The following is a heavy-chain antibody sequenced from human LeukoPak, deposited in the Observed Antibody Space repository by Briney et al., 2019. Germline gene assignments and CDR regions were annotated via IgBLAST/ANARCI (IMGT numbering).Heavy chain of an antibody. J-gene: IGHJ3*02. D-gene: IGHD3-22*01. Sequence: ASVKVSCKASGYTFTSYGISWVRQVPGQGLEWMGWISAYNGNTNYAQKLQGRVTMTTDTSTSTAYMELRSLRSDDTAVYYCASLEGYYYDSSGTDAFDIWGQGTMVTVSS. V-gene: IGHV1-18*01. CDR2: ISAYNGNT. CDR1: GYTFTSYG. CDR3: ASLEGYYYDSSGTDAFDI.